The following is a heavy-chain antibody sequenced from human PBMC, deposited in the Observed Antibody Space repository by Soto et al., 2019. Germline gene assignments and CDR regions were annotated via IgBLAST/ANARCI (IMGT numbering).Heavy chain of an antibody. CDR1: GFTFSSYA. V-gene: IGHV3-30-3*01. D-gene: IGHD6-19*01. J-gene: IGHJ3*02. CDR3: ARDEVPGDDAFDI. CDR2: ISYDGSNK. Sequence: GGSLRLSCAASGFTFSSYAMHWVRQAPGKGLEWVAVISYDGSNKYYADSVKGRFTISRDNSKNTLYLQMNSLRAEDTAVYYFARDEVPGDDAFDIWGQGTIVTVSS.